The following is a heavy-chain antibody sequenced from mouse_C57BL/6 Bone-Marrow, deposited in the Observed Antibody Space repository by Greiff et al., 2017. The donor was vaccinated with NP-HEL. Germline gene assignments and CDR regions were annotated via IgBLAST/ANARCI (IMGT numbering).Heavy chain of an antibody. Sequence: QVQLKESGAELVRPGASVKLSCKASGYTFTDYYINWVKQRPGQGLEWIARIYPGSGNTYYNEKFKGKATLTAEKSSSTAYMQLSSLTSEDSAVYFCARSRGNYGYAMDYWGQGTSVTVSS. J-gene: IGHJ4*01. CDR2: IYPGSGNT. CDR1: GYTFTDYY. V-gene: IGHV1-76*01. D-gene: IGHD2-1*01. CDR3: ARSRGNYGYAMDY.